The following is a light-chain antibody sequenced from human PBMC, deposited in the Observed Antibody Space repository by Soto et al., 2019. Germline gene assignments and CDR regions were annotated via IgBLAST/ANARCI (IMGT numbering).Light chain of an antibody. J-gene: IGKJ4*01. Sequence: DVQMTQSPSSVSASVGDRVTITCRASQLISSWLAWYQQKPGTPPKLLIYAASNLESGVPSRFSGSESGTEFTLTISSLQPEDFATYFCQQAASFPLTFGGGTKVDIK. CDR2: AAS. V-gene: IGKV1-12*01. CDR1: QLISSW. CDR3: QQAASFPLT.